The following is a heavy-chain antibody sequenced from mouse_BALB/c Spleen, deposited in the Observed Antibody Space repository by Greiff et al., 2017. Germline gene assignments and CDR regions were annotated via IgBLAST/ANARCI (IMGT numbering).Heavy chain of an antibody. V-gene: IGHV3-2*02. Sequence: EVQGVESGPGLVKPSQSLSLTCTVTGYSITSDYAWNWIRQFPGNKLEWMGYISYSGSTSYNPSLKSRISITRDTSKNQFFLQLNSVTTEDTATYFCARSYDYYAMDYWGQGTSVTVSS. CDR3: ARSYDYYAMDY. CDR2: ISYSGST. D-gene: IGHD2-10*02. CDR1: GYSITSDYA. J-gene: IGHJ4*01.